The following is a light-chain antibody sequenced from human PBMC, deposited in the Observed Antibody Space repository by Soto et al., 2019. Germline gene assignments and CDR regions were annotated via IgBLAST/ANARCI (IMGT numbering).Light chain of an antibody. CDR1: SSNIGAGYD. CDR2: GNT. CDR3: QSYDSSLNGV. V-gene: IGLV1-40*01. J-gene: IGLJ3*02. Sequence: QAVVTQPPSVSGAPGQRVTISCTGSSSNIGAGYDVHWYQQVPGTAPKLLIYGNTNRPSGVPDRFSGSKSGTSASLAITGLQAEDEVDYYCQSYDSSLNGVFGGGTKLTVL.